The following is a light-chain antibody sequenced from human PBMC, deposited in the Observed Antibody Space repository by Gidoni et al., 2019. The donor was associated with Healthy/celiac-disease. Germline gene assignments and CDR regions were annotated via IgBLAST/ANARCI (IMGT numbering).Light chain of an antibody. CDR3: QQYGSSRA. J-gene: IGKJ1*01. CDR1: QSVSSSY. V-gene: IGKV3-20*01. CDR2: GAS. Sequence: EIVLTQSPGTLSLSPGERATLSCRASQSVSSSYLAWYQQKPGQDPRLLIYGASSRATGIPDRFSGSGSGTDFTLTISRLEPEEFAVYYCQQYGSSRAFGQGTKVEIK.